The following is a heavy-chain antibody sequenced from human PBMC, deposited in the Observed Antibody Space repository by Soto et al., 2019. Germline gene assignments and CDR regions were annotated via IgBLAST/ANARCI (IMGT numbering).Heavy chain of an antibody. D-gene: IGHD1-1*01. CDR2: IYYSGST. CDR3: ARDSSNWNHFV. V-gene: IGHV4-59*01. CDR1: GGSISSYY. J-gene: IGHJ4*02. Sequence: SETLSLTCTVSGGSISSYYWSWIRQPPGKGLEWIGYIYYSGSTKYNPSLKSRVTISVDTSKNQFSLKLSSVTAADTAVYYCARDSSNWNHFVWGQGSLVTVSS.